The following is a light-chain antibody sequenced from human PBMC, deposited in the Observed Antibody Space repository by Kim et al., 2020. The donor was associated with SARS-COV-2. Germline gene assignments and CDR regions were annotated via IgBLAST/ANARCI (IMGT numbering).Light chain of an antibody. CDR1: KLGDKY. CDR3: QAWDSSTVV. CDR2: QDT. Sequence: VSPGQTASIACYGDKLGDKYACWYQQKQGQSPVLVIYQDTKRPSGIHERFSGYNSGNTATLTISGTQAMDEADYYCQAWDSSTVVFGGGTKVTVL. V-gene: IGLV3-1*01. J-gene: IGLJ2*01.